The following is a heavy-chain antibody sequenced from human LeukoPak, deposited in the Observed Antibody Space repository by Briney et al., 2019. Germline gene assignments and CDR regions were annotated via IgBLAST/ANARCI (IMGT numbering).Heavy chain of an antibody. V-gene: IGHV3-20*04. CDR1: GFTFDEHG. D-gene: IGHD4-11*01. CDR3: ARVQRWGYSNYFDY. CDR2: INWNGAST. J-gene: IGHJ4*02. Sequence: GGSLRLSCAASGFTFDEHGMGWVRQAPGKGLEWVSGINWNGASTGYADSVKGRFTISRDNAKNSLYLQMNSLRAEDTALYYCARVQRWGYSNYFDYWGQGTLVTVSS.